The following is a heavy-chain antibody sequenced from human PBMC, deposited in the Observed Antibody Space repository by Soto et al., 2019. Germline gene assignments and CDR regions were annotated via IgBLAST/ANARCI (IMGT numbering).Heavy chain of an antibody. CDR2: IYPSGST. J-gene: IGHJ4*02. D-gene: IGHD4-17*01. CDR1: GGSISSGGYF. Sequence: QLQLQESGSGLVKPSQTLSLTCAVSGGSISSGGYFWSWIRQPPGKGLEWIGYIYPSGSTYYNPSLISRVTTSVDSSKTLFSLKLSSVTAADTAVYSCARASTTVTTLDYWGQGTLVTVSS. V-gene: IGHV4-30-2*01. CDR3: ARASTTVTTLDY.